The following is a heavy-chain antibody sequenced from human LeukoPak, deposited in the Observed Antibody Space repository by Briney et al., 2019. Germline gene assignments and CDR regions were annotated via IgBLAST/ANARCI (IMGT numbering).Heavy chain of an antibody. CDR1: GFTFSSYS. CDR3: ARAAVDYYYYYYMDV. V-gene: IGHV3-21*01. J-gene: IGHJ6*03. Sequence: PGGSLRLSCAASGFTFSSYSMNWVRQAPGKGLEWVSSISSSSSYIYYADSVKGRFTISRDNAKNSLYLQMNSLRAEDTAVYYCARAAVDYYYYYYMDVWGKGTTVTVSS. CDR2: ISSSSSYI.